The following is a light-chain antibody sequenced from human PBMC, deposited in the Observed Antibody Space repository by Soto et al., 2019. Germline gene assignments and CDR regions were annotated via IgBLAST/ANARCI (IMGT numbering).Light chain of an antibody. V-gene: IGKV3-20*01. CDR2: GAS. Sequence: EIVLTQSPGTLSLSPGERATLSCRASQSVSSSYLAWYQQKPGQAPRLLIYGASGRATGIPDRFSGSGSGPDFTLTIRRLEPEDFAVYYCQQYGSSRGFTFGPGTKVDIK. J-gene: IGKJ3*01. CDR1: QSVSSSY. CDR3: QQYGSSRGFT.